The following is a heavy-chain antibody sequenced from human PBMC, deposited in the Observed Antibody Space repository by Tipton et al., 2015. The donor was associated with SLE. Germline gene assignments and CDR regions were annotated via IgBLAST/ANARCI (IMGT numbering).Heavy chain of an antibody. CDR3: ARVDYYYDYIDV. J-gene: IGHJ6*03. CDR1: GGSISSYY. CDR2: IYTSGGT. V-gene: IGHV4-4*07. Sequence: TLSLTCTVSGGSISSYYWSWIRQPAGKGLEWIGRIYTSGGTNYNPSLKSRVTLSVDTSKNQFSLKLSSVTAADTAVYYCARVDYYYDYIDVWGKGTTVTVSS.